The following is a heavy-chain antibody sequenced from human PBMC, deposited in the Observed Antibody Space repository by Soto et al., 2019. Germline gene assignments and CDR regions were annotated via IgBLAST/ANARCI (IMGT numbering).Heavy chain of an antibody. Sequence: SETLSLTCTVSGGSISSSSYYWGWIRQPPGKGLEWIGSIYYSGSTYYNPSLKRRVTISVDTSKNQLSLKLGSVTAADTAVYYCARQGYSSGWYGDYFDYWGQGTLVTVSS. J-gene: IGHJ4*02. CDR3: ARQGYSSGWYGDYFDY. CDR2: IYYSGST. D-gene: IGHD6-19*01. V-gene: IGHV4-39*01. CDR1: GGSISSSSYY.